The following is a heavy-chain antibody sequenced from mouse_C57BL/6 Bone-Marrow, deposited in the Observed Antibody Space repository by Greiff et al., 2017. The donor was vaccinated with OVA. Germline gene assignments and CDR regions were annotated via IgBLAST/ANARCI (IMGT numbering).Heavy chain of an antibody. D-gene: IGHD2-12*01. V-gene: IGHV1-39*01. CDR1: GYSFTDYN. CDR3: LLRRGRGRYVDY. CDR2: INPNYGTT. Sequence: EVQLQQSGPELVKPGASVKISCKASGYSFTDYNMNWVKQSNGKSLEWIGVINPNYGTTSYNQKFKGKATLTVDQSSSTAYMQLDSLTTEDSAVYYCLLRRGRGRYVDYWGKGTTLTVSS. J-gene: IGHJ2*01.